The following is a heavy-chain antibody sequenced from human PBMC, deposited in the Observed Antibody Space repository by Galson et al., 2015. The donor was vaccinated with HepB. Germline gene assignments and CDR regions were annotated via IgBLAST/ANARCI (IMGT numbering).Heavy chain of an antibody. CDR3: ARPITMVRGVIGQYYYYHGMDV. CDR2: INPSGGST. D-gene: IGHD3-10*01. J-gene: IGHJ6*02. Sequence: SVKVSCKASGYTFTSYYMHWVRQAPGQGLEWMGIINPSGGSTSYAQKFQGRVTMTRDTSTSTVYMELSSLRSEDTAVYYCARPITMVRGVIGQYYYYHGMDVWGQGTTVTVSS. V-gene: IGHV1-46*01. CDR1: GYTFTSYY.